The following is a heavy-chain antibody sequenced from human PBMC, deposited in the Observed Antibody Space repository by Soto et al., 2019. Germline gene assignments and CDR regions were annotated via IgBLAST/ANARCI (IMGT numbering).Heavy chain of an antibody. CDR2: IYYRGST. CDR1: GGSISDYY. Sequence: QVQLQESGPGLVKPSETLTLTCTVSGGSISDYYWRWIRQPPGKGLEWIGNIYYRGSTKYNPSLKRRVTISGDTSKNQFSLKLTSVTAADTAVYYCATTWAGAGTVGFLQRWGQGTLATVSS. J-gene: IGHJ1*01. D-gene: IGHD6-19*01. V-gene: IGHV4-59*08. CDR3: ATTWAGAGTVGFLQR.